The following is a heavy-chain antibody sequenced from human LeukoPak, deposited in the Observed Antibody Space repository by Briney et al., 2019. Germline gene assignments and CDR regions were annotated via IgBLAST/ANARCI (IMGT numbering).Heavy chain of an antibody. D-gene: IGHD2-2*01. CDR3: ARDHCSITSCYDDFDY. V-gene: IGHV1-2*02. CDR2: INPNSGGT. J-gene: IGHJ4*02. Sequence: ASVKASCKASGYTFTGYYIHWVRQAPGQGLEWMGWINPNSGGTNYAQKFQGRVTMTRGTSISTAFMELSRLRSDDTAVYYCARDHCSITSCYDDFDYWGQGTLVTVSS. CDR1: GYTFTGYY.